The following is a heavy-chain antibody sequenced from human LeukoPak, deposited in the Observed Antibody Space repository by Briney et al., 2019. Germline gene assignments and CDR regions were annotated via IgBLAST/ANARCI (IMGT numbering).Heavy chain of an antibody. CDR2: IYYSGST. Sequence: PSDTLSLTCTVSGGSISSSSYYWGWIRQPPGKGLEWIGSIYYSGSTYYDPSLKSRVTISVDTSKNQFSLKLSSVTAADTAVYYCARPSSYGTPDFGYWGQGTLVTVSS. CDR3: ARPSSYGTPDFGY. D-gene: IGHD5-18*01. CDR1: GGSISSSSYY. V-gene: IGHV4-39*01. J-gene: IGHJ4*02.